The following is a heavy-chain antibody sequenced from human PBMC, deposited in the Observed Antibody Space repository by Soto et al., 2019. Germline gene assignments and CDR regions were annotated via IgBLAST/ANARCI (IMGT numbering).Heavy chain of an antibody. D-gene: IGHD1-1*01. V-gene: IGHV1-18*01. CDR1: GYGFTTYG. CDR3: SRERYGDY. Sequence: QIHLVQSGAEVKKPGASVKVSCKGSGYGFTTYGITWVRQAPGRGLEWMAWISAHNGNTNYAQKLQGRVTVTRDTSTSTAYMELRRLRSDDTAVYYCSRERYGDYWGQGALVTVSS. J-gene: IGHJ4*02. CDR2: ISAHNGNT.